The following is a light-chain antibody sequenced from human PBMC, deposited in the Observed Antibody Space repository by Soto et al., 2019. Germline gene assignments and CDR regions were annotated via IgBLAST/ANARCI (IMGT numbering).Light chain of an antibody. V-gene: IGKV3-15*01. CDR1: QSISSN. Sequence: EIVMTQSPATLSVSPGERATLSCRASQSISSNLAWYQQRPGQPPRLLIYGASTRATGIPARFSGSGSGTEFTLTISSLQSEDFAVYYCQPSSNWPRTFGQGTKVDIK. J-gene: IGKJ1*01. CDR2: GAS. CDR3: QPSSNWPRT.